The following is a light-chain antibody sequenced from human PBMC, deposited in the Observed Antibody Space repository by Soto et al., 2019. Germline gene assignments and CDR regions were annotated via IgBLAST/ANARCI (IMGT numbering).Light chain of an antibody. CDR1: QRVNSTY. CDR2: GAF. CDR3: QQYSRSPRT. Sequence: EIVLTQSPGTLSLSPGERATLSCRASQRVNSTYLAWYQQKPGQTPRLLIYGAFSRAAAIPDRFSGSGSGADFTLTSSRLEPEDFAVYYCQQYSRSPRTFGQGTTVEIK. J-gene: IGKJ1*01. V-gene: IGKV3-20*01.